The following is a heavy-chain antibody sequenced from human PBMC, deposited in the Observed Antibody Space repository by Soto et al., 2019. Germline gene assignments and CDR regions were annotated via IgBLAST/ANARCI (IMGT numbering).Heavy chain of an antibody. CDR1: GYTFTSYG. CDR3: AGVFFVFRVAARNWYFDL. Sequence: ASVKVSCKASGYTFTSYGISWVRQAPGQGLEWMGWISAYNGNTNYAQKLQGRVTMTTDTSTSTAYMELRSLRSDDTAVYYCAGVFFVFRVAARNWYFDLWGRGTLVTVSS. V-gene: IGHV1-18*01. D-gene: IGHD2-15*01. J-gene: IGHJ2*01. CDR2: ISAYNGNT.